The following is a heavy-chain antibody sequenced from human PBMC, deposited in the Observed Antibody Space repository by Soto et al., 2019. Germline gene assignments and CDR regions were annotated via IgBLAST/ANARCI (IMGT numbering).Heavy chain of an antibody. CDR2: IIPIFGTA. CDR1: VGTFSIYA. CDR3: ARGGTNFDY. Sequence: ASVKVSCKASVGTFSIYASSWVRQAPGQGLEWMGGIIPIFGTANYAQKFQGRVTITADESTSTAYMELSSLRSEDTAVYYCARGGTNFDYWGQGTLVTVSS. D-gene: IGHD4-17*01. J-gene: IGHJ4*02. V-gene: IGHV1-69*13.